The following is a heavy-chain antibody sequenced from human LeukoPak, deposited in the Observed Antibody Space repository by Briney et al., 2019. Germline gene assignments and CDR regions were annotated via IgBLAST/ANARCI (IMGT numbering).Heavy chain of an antibody. D-gene: IGHD2-15*01. CDR1: GYSFTGYY. CDR3: VRESGSGDRYFDY. J-gene: IGHJ4*02. V-gene: IGHV1-2*02. CDR2: INSKSGIT. Sequence: ASVKVSCKASGYSFTGYYMHWVRQAPGQGLEWMGCINSKSGITNYAQKFQSRVTMTRDTPISTAHMELRRLISDDTAVYYCVRESGSGDRYFDYWGQGTLVTVSS.